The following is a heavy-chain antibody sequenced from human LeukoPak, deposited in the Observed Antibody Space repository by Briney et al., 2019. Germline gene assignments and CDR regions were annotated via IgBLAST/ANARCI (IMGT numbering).Heavy chain of an antibody. J-gene: IGHJ6*03. CDR2: ISAYNGNT. Sequence: ASVKVSCKASGYTFTSYGISWVRQAPGQGLEWMGWISAYNGNTNYAQKPQGRVTMTTDTSTSTAYMELRSLRSDDTAVYYCARDGITIFERHYMDVWGKGTTVTVSS. V-gene: IGHV1-18*01. CDR1: GYTFTSYG. D-gene: IGHD3-3*01. CDR3: ARDGITIFERHYMDV.